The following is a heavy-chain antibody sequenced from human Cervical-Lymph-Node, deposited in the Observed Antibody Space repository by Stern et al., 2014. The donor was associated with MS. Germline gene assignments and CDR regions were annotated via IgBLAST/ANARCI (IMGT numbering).Heavy chain of an antibody. CDR1: GFTFSTNG. CDR2: IWYDGSNE. CDR3: VAYASGDNINH. J-gene: IGHJ5*02. Sequence: VQLVQSGGGVVQPGRSLRLSCAASGFTFSTNGMHWVRQAPGKGLEWVAVIWYDGSNENYVDSVKGRFTISRDNSKSTLSLQMNSLRAEDTSVYYCVAYASGDNINHWGQGTLVTVSS. V-gene: IGHV3-33*01. D-gene: IGHD2-8*01.